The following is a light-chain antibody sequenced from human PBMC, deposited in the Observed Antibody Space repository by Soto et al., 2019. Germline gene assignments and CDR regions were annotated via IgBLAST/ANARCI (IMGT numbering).Light chain of an antibody. V-gene: IGKV3-20*01. CDR1: QSVSSSY. J-gene: IGKJ4*01. Sequence: EIVLTQSPGTLSLSPGERATLSCRASQSVSSSYLGWYQQKPGQAPRLLMYGASSRATGIPDRFRGSGSGTDFTLTISRLEPEDFAVYYCQQFGTSPLTFGGGTKVEIK. CDR2: GAS. CDR3: QQFGTSPLT.